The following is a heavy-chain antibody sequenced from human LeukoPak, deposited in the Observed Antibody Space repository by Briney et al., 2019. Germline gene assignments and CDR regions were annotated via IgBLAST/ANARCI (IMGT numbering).Heavy chain of an antibody. Sequence: SETLSLTCAVYGGSFSGYYWSWIRQPPGKGLEWIGEINHSGSTNYNPSLKSRVTISVDTSKKQFSLKLSSVTAADTAVYYCARAQIRYFDWLLTGPFDYWGQGTLVTVSS. J-gene: IGHJ4*02. CDR2: INHSGST. CDR1: GGSFSGYY. V-gene: IGHV4-34*01. D-gene: IGHD3-9*01. CDR3: ARAQIRYFDWLLTGPFDY.